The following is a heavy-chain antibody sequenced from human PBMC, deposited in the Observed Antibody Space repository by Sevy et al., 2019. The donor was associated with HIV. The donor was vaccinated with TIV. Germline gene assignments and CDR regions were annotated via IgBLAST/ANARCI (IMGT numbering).Heavy chain of an antibody. CDR3: ARWGNSSGIDY. J-gene: IGHJ4*02. V-gene: IGHV3-33*01. Sequence: GGSLRLSCTASGFYFGIHWVGQAPGKGLVWVALIWYDGINKDYADSVKGRFTISRDNSKNTVFLQMNSLRAEDTGKYYCARWGNSSGIDYWGQGTLVTVSS. CDR2: IWYDGINK. D-gene: IGHD3-22*01. CDR1: GFYFG.